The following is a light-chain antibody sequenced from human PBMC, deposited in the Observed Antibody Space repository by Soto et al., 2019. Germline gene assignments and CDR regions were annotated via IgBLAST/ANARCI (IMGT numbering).Light chain of an antibody. Sequence: SSLTQPDSVAVSAGQSITIACTGSVGDVGSFGPVSWYQQHPGQVPKLIIYEGSRRPSGVSSRFSGSKSGNTASLTISGLQAEDEADYYCCSYVGARTYVFGTGTKVTVL. J-gene: IGLJ1*01. CDR2: EGS. V-gene: IGLV2-23*01. CDR3: CSYVGARTYV. CDR1: VGDVGSFGP.